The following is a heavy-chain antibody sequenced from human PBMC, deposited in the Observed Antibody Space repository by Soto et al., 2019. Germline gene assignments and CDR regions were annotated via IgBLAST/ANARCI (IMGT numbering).Heavy chain of an antibody. CDR2: IYYSGST. J-gene: IGHJ5*02. V-gene: IGHV4-59*08. CDR1: GGSISSYY. D-gene: IGHD4-17*01. Sequence: SETLSLTCTVSGGSISSYYWSWIRQPPGKGLEWIGYIYYSGSTNYNPSLKSRVTISVDTSKNQFSLKLSSVTAADTAVYYCARTLSDYGDYLNWFDPWGQGTLVTVSS. CDR3: ARTLSDYGDYLNWFDP.